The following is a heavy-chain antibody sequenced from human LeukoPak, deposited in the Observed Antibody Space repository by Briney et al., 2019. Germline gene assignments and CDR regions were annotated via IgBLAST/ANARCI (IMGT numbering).Heavy chain of an antibody. D-gene: IGHD6-19*01. Sequence: GGALRLSCAASGFTLSSNYMSWVRQAPGKGVGGGSGIYSGGSTYYAASVKGRFTISRDNSKHTLYLPMNSLRAEDTAVYYCARGPSSGRYNDYWGEGTLVTVSS. CDR2: IYSGGST. CDR3: ARGPSSGRYNDY. J-gene: IGHJ4*02. V-gene: IGHV3-66*01. CDR1: GFTLSSNY.